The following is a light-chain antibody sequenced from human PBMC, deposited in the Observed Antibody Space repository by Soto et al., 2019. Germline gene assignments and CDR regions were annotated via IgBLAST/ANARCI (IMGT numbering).Light chain of an antibody. J-gene: IGKJ3*01. CDR1: QSISSW. V-gene: IGKV1-5*03. CDR3: QQYNCYSLFT. Sequence: DIQMTQSPSTLSASVGDRVTITCRASQSISSWLAWYQQKPGKAPKLLIYKASSLESGVPSRFSGSGSRTEFPLTISSLQPDDFAPYYYQQYNCYSLFTFGTGTKVYIK. CDR2: KAS.